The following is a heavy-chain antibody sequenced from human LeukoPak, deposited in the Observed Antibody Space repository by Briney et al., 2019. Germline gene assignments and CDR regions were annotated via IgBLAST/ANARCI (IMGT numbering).Heavy chain of an antibody. J-gene: IGHJ4*02. CDR3: ARDFDMGITPGDDFDF. CDR2: IKEDGTYT. Sequence: GGSLRLSCAASGFSFSKYWMHWVRQTPGEGLVWVARIKEDGTYTSYADSVRGRFTISRDNARNTVFLQMNSLRAEDTAVYYCARDFDMGITPGDDFDFWGQGTLVTVSS. V-gene: IGHV3-74*01. D-gene: IGHD3-9*01. CDR1: GFSFSKYW.